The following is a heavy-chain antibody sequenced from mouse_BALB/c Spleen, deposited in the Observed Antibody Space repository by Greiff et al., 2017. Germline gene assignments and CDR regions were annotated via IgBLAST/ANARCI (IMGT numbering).Heavy chain of an antibody. CDR1: GYTFTSYW. J-gene: IGHJ2*01. V-gene: IGHV1-69*02. CDR2: IYPSDSYT. D-gene: IGHD1-2*01. Sequence: QVQLKQPGAELVRPGASVKLSCTASGYTFTSYWINWVKQSPGQGLEWIGNIYPSDSYTNYNQKFKDKATLTVDKSSSTAYMQLSSPTSEDSAVYYCTRGGRLRRLDYWGQGTTLTVSS. CDR3: TRGGRLRRLDY.